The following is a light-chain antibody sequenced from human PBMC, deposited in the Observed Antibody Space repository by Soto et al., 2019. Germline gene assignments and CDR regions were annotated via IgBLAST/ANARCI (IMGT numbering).Light chain of an antibody. CDR1: QSVSSSY. CDR2: AAS. V-gene: IGKV3-20*01. CDR3: QQYGSSSST. J-gene: IGKJ2*01. Sequence: DIVLTQSPGTLSLSPGERATLSCRASQSVSSSYLAWYQPKPGQAPRLLIYAASSRATGIPDSFSGSGSGTNFTRTISRLEAEYCAMYYCQQYGSSSSTLGKWTKLEI.